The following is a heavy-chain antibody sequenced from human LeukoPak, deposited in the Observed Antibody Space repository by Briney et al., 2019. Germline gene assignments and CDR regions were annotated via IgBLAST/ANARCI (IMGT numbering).Heavy chain of an antibody. CDR2: IKSKTSGGTT. J-gene: IGHJ4*02. Sequence: GGSLRLSCAASGFNFNNAWMSWVRQAPGMGLEWVGRIKSKTSGGTTDYAAPVEGRFTISRGDSKNTLFLQMNSLKTEDTAFYYCTTYMAARPDNFGFWGQGTLVTVSS. D-gene: IGHD6-6*01. V-gene: IGHV3-15*01. CDR3: TTYMAARPDNFGF. CDR1: GFNFNNAW.